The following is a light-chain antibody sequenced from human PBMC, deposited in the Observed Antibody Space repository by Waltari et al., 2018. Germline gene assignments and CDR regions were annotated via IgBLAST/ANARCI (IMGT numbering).Light chain of an antibody. CDR3: QQRYNWPPFT. Sequence: EIVLTQSPATLSLSPGERATLSCRASQGVSSYLAWYQQKPGQAPRLLIYDASNRATGIPARFSGSGSGTDFTLTISSLEPEDFAVYYCQQRYNWPPFTFGPGTKVDIK. CDR2: DAS. J-gene: IGKJ3*01. CDR1: QGVSSY. V-gene: IGKV3-11*01.